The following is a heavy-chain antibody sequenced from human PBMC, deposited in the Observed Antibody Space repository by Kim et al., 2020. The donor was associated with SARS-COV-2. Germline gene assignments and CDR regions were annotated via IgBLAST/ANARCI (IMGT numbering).Heavy chain of an antibody. Sequence: SETLSLTCAVYGGSFSGYYWSWIRQPPGKGLEWIGEINHSGSTNYNPSLKSRVTISVDTSKNQFSLKLSSVTAADTAVYYCAREQWLVNDYWGQGTLVTVSS. D-gene: IGHD6-19*01. J-gene: IGHJ4*02. CDR2: INHSGST. CDR1: GGSFSGYY. CDR3: AREQWLVNDY. V-gene: IGHV4-34*01.